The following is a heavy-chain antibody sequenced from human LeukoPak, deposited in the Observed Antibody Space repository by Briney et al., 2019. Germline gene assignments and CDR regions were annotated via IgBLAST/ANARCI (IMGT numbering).Heavy chain of an antibody. CDR1: GFTFSSYG. V-gene: IGHV3-30*18. Sequence: GGSLRLSCAASGFTFSSYGMHWVRQAPGKGLEWGAVISYDGSNKYYADSAKGRFTISRDNSKNTLYLQMNSLRAEDTAVYYCAKGLYYYGSGSYTPFDYWGQGTLVTVSS. D-gene: IGHD3-10*01. CDR2: ISYDGSNK. J-gene: IGHJ4*02. CDR3: AKGLYYYGSGSYTPFDY.